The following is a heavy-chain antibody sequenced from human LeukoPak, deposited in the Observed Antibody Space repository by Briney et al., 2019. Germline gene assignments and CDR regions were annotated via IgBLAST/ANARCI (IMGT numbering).Heavy chain of an antibody. CDR2: IDPSDSYT. CDR1: GYSFTNYW. D-gene: IGHD3-22*01. Sequence: GESLRISCKGSGYSFTNYWISWVRQMPGKGLEWMGRIDPSDSYTNYSPSSQGHVTISADRSINTAYLQWGSLQASDTAMYYCARRSGYHDYWGQGTVVTVSS. V-gene: IGHV5-10-1*01. CDR3: ARRSGYHDY. J-gene: IGHJ4*02.